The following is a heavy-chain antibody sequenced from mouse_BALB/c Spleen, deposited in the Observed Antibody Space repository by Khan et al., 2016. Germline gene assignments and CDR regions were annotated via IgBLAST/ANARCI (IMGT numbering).Heavy chain of an antibody. D-gene: IGHD1-2*01. CDR3: ASSYYGYFAMDY. CDR1: GYTFTDYY. Sequence: QVQLQQSGTELPRPGASVKLSCKASGYTFTDYYLHWVMQRTGQGLEWIGEIFPGSGSTYYNEKFKGKASLTADTSSSTAYMQLSSPTSEDSAVYYCASSYYGYFAMDYWGHGASVTVSS. CDR2: IFPGSGST. J-gene: IGHJ4*01. V-gene: IGHV1-77*01.